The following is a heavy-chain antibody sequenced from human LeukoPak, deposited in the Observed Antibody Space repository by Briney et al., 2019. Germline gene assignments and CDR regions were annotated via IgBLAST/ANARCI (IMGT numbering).Heavy chain of an antibody. D-gene: IGHD5-18*01. Sequence: ASVKVSCKASGGTFSSYAISWVRQAPGQGLEWMGIINPSGGSTSYAQKFQGRVTMTRDMSTSTVYMELSSLRSEDTAVYYCARVGIGDTAMDQETDAFDIWGQGTMVTVSS. J-gene: IGHJ3*02. CDR3: ARVGIGDTAMDQETDAFDI. CDR1: GGTFSSYA. CDR2: INPSGGST. V-gene: IGHV1-46*01.